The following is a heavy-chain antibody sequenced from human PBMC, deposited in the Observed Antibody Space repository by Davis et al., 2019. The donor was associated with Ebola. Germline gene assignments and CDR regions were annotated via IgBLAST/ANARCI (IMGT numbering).Heavy chain of an antibody. CDR1: GFIFDDCA. V-gene: IGHV3-9*01. D-gene: IGHD3-10*01. CDR2: ISWNSGNI. Sequence: SLKISCAASGFIFDDCAMHWVRQAPGKGLEWVSGISWNSGNIAYADSVKGRFTISRDNAKNSLYLQMNSLRAEDTAFYYCAKDTVLLWFGEGFDLWGRGTLVTVSS. J-gene: IGHJ2*01. CDR3: AKDTVLLWFGEGFDL.